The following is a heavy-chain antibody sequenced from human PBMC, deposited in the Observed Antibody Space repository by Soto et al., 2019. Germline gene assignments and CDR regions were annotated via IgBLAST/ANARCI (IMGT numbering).Heavy chain of an antibody. Sequence: PXETLSLTCAVAGYSISSSVWWTWVRQPPGKGLEWIGEVFHTGNTNYNPSLKSRVTMSVDKSTNEFSLKVTSVTAADTAIYYCARKAWVRFDYWGQGDLVTVSS. J-gene: IGHJ4*02. V-gene: IGHV4-4*02. CDR2: VFHTGNT. D-gene: IGHD7-27*01. CDR1: GYSISSSVW. CDR3: ARKAWVRFDY.